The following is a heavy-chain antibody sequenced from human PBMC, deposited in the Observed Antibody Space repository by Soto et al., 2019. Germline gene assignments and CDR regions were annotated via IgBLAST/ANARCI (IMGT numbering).Heavy chain of an antibody. CDR2: IWYDGSNK. CDR1: GFTFSSYG. CDR3: ARDLYGGSCYFYYGMDV. J-gene: IGHJ6*02. D-gene: IGHD2-15*01. V-gene: IGHV3-33*01. Sequence: QVQLVESGGGVVQPGRSLRLSCAASGFTFSSYGMHWVRQAPGKGLEWVAVIWYDGSNKYFADSVKGRFTISRDNSKNTLYLQMNSLRAEDTAVYYCARDLYGGSCYFYYGMDVWGQGTTVTVSS.